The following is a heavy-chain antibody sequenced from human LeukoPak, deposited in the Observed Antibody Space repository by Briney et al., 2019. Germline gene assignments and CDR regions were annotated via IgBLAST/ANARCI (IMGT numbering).Heavy chain of an antibody. CDR3: AKATQAAQAIYYFDY. CDR2: ISSSGSTI. D-gene: IGHD6-13*01. V-gene: IGHV3-11*01. CDR1: GFTFSDYY. J-gene: IGHJ4*02. Sequence: GGSLRLSCAASGFTFSDYYMSWIRQAPGKGLEWVSYISSSGSTIYYADSVKGRFTISRDNAKNSLYLQMNSLRAEDTALYYCAKATQAAQAIYYFDYWGQGTLVTVSS.